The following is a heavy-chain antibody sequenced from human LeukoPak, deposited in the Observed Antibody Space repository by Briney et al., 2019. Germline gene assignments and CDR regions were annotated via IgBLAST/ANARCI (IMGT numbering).Heavy chain of an antibody. CDR2: ISYDGGSE. V-gene: IGHV3-30*04. CDR1: GFVFSDYA. J-gene: IGHJ4*02. D-gene: IGHD5-24*01. CDR3: ARNYHRRSRIIYVFDS. Sequence: GGSLRLSCAASGFVFSDYAIHWVRQAPGKGLEWVAVISYDGGSEHYLDSVKGRFTISRDNSKNTVYLQMNSPRGEDTARYYCARNYHRRSRIIYVFDSCGQGTPVTVSS.